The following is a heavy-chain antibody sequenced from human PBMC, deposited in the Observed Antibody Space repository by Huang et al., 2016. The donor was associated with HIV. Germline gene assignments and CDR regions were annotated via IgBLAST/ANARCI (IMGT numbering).Heavy chain of an antibody. CDR2: IRSRGTTV. CDR1: GFTFSDYY. J-gene: IGHJ4*02. CDR3: ARHYNNYIDYFDY. Sequence: QVQLVESGGGLVKPGKSLRLSCEVSGFTFSDYYMSWIRQAPGKGLEGVSDIRSRGTTVSSAESVKGRFTISRDNTKNSLYLQMNSLRAEDTAVYYCARHYNNYIDYFDYWGQGTLVTVSS. V-gene: IGHV3-11*04. D-gene: IGHD4-4*01.